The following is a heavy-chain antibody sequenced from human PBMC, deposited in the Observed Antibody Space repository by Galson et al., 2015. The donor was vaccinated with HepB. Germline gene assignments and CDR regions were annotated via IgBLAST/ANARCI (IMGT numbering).Heavy chain of an antibody. J-gene: IGHJ3*01. CDR1: GFTFDSYA. CDR2: ISAIGDSA. CDR3: ARGFVRPWSSYQDIPDAFDF. V-gene: IGHV3-64*02. Sequence: SLRLSCAASGFTFDSYAMHWVRQAPGKELEYVSTISAIGDSAYYADSVKDRFTISRDNSKNTLYLQMGSLRPEDMAVYYCARGFVRPWSSYQDIPDAFDFWGRGTMVTVSS. D-gene: IGHD3-3*01.